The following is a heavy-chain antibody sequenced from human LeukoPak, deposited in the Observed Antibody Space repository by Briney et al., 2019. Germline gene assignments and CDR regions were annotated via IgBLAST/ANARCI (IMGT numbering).Heavy chain of an antibody. CDR2: VSAYNGNT. V-gene: IGHV1-18*01. CDR1: GYTFTSYD. CDR3: ARDVYCSSTSCYTGFDY. D-gene: IGHD2-2*02. Sequence: ASVKVSCKASGYTFTSYDISWVRQAPGQGLEWMGWVSAYNGNTNYAQKLQGRVTMTTDTSTSTAYMELRSLRSDDTAVYYCARDVYCSSTSCYTGFDYWGQGTLVTVSS. J-gene: IGHJ4*02.